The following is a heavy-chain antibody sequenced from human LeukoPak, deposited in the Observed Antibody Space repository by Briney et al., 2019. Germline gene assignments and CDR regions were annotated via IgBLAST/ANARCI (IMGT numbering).Heavy chain of an antibody. D-gene: IGHD6-13*01. J-gene: IGHJ5*02. CDR3: ARKEGGQLVNTRRWFDP. Sequence: PSETLSLTCAASGGSFSDYYWSWIRQSPIKGLEWIGEINHSGSTHYNPSLKSRVTISVDTSKNQFSLRLTSVTAADTAVYYCARKEGGQLVNTRRWFDPWGQGTLVTVSS. V-gene: IGHV4-34*01. CDR1: GGSFSDYY. CDR2: INHSGST.